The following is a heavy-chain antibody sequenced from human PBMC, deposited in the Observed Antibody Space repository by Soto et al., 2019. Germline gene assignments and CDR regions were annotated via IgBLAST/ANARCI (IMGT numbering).Heavy chain of an antibody. J-gene: IGHJ4*02. Sequence: PSETLSLTSTVSGGSISSSSYYWSWIRQPPGKGLEWIGYIYHSGSTYYNPSLKSRVTISVDRSKNQFSLKLSSVTAADTAVYYCASGLVTTLHYWGQGTLVTVSS. CDR2: IYHSGST. CDR3: ASGLVTTLHY. V-gene: IGHV4-30-2*01. CDR1: GGSISSSSYY. D-gene: IGHD4-17*01.